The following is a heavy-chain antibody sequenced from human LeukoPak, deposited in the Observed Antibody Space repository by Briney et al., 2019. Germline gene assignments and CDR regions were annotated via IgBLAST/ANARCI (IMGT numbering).Heavy chain of an antibody. J-gene: IGHJ4*02. Sequence: GGSLRLSCAASGFTFHDFAMHWVRQAPGKGLEWVSGVSSNSHNIAYADSVKGRFTISRDNAKNSLYLQMNSLRAEDTALYYCAKWVASYYYDSSGYSYFDYWGQGTLVTVSS. CDR1: GFTFHDFA. CDR2: VSSNSHNI. CDR3: AKWVASYYYDSSGYSYFDY. V-gene: IGHV3-9*01. D-gene: IGHD3-22*01.